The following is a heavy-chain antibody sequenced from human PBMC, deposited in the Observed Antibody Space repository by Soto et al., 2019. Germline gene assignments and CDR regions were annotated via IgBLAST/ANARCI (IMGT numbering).Heavy chain of an antibody. CDR1: GGSISSYY. CDR3: ARHSGTGGASPPYFDY. J-gene: IGHJ4*02. V-gene: IGHV4-59*08. Sequence: PSETLSLTCTVSGGSISSYYWSWIRQPPGKGLEWIGYIYYSGSTNYNPSLKSRVTISVDTSKNQFSLKLSSVTAADTAVYYCARHSGTGGASPPYFDYWGQGTLVTVSS. D-gene: IGHD1-1*01. CDR2: IYYSGST.